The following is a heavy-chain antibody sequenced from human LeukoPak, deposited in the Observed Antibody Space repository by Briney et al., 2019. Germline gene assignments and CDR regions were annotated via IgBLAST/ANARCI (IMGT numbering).Heavy chain of an antibody. V-gene: IGHV3-23*01. CDR3: AKDANYLDSSDYFIPSDS. J-gene: IGHJ4*02. Sequence: GGSLRLPCSASGLTFRIFATTWVRHLPGKGLEGVSTISGNGLQTFYADSVKGGYSFSRDNSKNIVYLQMDSLRADDSALYSCAKDANYLDSSDYFIPSDSWGPGTLVTAAS. D-gene: IGHD6-19*01. CDR1: GLTFRIFA. CDR2: ISGNGLQT.